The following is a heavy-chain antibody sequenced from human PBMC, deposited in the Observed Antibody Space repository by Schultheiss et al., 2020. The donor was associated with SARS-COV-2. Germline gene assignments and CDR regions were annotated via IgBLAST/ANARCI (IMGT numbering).Heavy chain of an antibody. CDR3: AGGEYSSARY. V-gene: IGHV4-34*01. Sequence: SETLSLTCAVYGGSFSGYYWSWIRQPPGKGLEWIGEINHSGSTNYNPSLKSRVTISLDTSKNQFSLKLSSVTAADTAVYYCAGGEYSSARYWGQGTLVTVSS. CDR2: INHSGST. D-gene: IGHD6-19*01. J-gene: IGHJ4*02. CDR1: GGSFSGYY.